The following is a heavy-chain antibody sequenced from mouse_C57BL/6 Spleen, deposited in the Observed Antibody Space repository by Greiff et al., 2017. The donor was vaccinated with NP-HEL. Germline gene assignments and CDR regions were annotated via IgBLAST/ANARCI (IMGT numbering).Heavy chain of an antibody. J-gene: IGHJ1*03. D-gene: IGHD2-5*01. V-gene: IGHV5-4*01. CDR1: GFTFSSYA. CDR2: ISDGGSYT. CDR3: ARAYYSKGYFDV. Sequence: EVQGVESGGGLVKPGGSLKLSCAASGFTFSSYAMSWVRQTPEKRLEWVATISDGGSYTYYPDNVKGRFTISRDNAKNNLYLQMSHLKSEDTAMYYCARAYYSKGYFDVWGTGTTVTVSS.